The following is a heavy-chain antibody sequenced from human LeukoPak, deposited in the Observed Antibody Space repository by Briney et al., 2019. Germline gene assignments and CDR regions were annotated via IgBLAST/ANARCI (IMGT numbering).Heavy chain of an antibody. CDR2: MKQDGREK. CDR3: ARGGGSGRWGSAFDM. J-gene: IGHJ3*02. Sequence: GGSLRLSCAASGFTVSSNYMSWVRQAPGKGLEWVANMKQDGREKYYVDSVKGRFTVSRDNAKNSLYLQMDSLRDEDTAVYYCARGGGSGRWGSAFDMWGQGTMVTVSP. D-gene: IGHD3-16*01. V-gene: IGHV3-7*01. CDR1: GFTVSSNY.